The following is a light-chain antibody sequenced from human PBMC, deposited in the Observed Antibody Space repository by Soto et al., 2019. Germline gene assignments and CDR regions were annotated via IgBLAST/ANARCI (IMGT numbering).Light chain of an antibody. J-gene: IGLJ3*02. CDR3: QSYDSSLSGRGV. V-gene: IGLV1-40*01. CDR1: NSNSGAGYD. CDR2: GNS. Sequence: QLVLTQPPSVSGAPGQRVAISCTGSNSNSGAGYDVHWYQQLPGTAPKLLIFGNSNRPSGVPDRFSGSKSGTSASLAITGLQAEDEADYYCQSYDSSLSGRGVFGGGAKLTVL.